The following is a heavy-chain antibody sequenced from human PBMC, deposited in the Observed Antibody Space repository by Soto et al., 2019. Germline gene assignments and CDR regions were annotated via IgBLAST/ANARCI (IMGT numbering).Heavy chain of an antibody. Sequence: GGSLRLSCAASGFTFSNYGMRWVRQAPGKGLEWVAVISDDGRNKYYVDSVKGRFTISRDNSKNTLYLQMNSLRGDDTAVFYCAKDLNAFWSGLDYWGQGTLVTVSS. J-gene: IGHJ4*02. V-gene: IGHV3-30*18. D-gene: IGHD3-3*01. CDR1: GFTFSNYG. CDR3: AKDLNAFWSGLDY. CDR2: ISDDGRNK.